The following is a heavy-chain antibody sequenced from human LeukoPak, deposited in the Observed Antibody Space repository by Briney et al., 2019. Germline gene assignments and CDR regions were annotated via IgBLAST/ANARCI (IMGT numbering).Heavy chain of an antibody. D-gene: IGHD2-2*03. V-gene: IGHV1-69*02. J-gene: IGHJ5*02. CDR2: IIPILGIA. CDR1: GGTLSSYT. CDR3: ARVGYCSSTSCYHNWFDP. Sequence: SVKVSCKASGGTLSSYTISWVRQAPGQGLEWMGRIIPILGIANYAQKFQGRVTITADKSTSTAYMELSSLRSEDTAVYYCARVGYCSSTSCYHNWFDPWGQGTLVTVSS.